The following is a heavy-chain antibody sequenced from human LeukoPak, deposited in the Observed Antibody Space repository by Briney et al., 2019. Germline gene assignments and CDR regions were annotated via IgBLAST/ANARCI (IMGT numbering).Heavy chain of an antibody. V-gene: IGHV3-30*18. J-gene: IGHJ4*02. CDR2: ISHDGSNK. D-gene: IGHD3-10*01. CDR3: AKEGYYGSGSFPDS. CDR1: GFTFSSYG. Sequence: GGSLRLSCAASGFTFSSYGMHWVRRAPGKGLEWMTVISHDGSNKYYVDSVKGRFTISRDNSKSTLYLQMNSLRAEDTAVYYCAKEGYYGSGSFPDSWGQGTLVTVSS.